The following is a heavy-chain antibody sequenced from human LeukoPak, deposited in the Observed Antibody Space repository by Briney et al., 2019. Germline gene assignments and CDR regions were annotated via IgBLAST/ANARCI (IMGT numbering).Heavy chain of an antibody. D-gene: IGHD1/OR15-1a*01. CDR2: IYSGGST. CDR1: GFTVSSNY. Sequence: GGSLRLSCAASGFTVSSNYMSWVRQAPGKGLEWVSVIYSGGSTYYADSVKGRFTISRDNSKNTLYLQMNSLRAEDTAVYYCARDSSPITGTLWFDPWGQGTLVTVSS. V-gene: IGHV3-66*02. CDR3: ARDSSPITGTLWFDP. J-gene: IGHJ5*02.